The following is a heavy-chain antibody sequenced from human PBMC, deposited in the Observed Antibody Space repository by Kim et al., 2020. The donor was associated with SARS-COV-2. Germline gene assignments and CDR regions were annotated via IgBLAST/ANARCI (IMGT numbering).Heavy chain of an antibody. CDR2: IWYDGSNK. CDR1: GFTFSSYG. V-gene: IGHV3-33*01. CDR3: ARDRVRGYSYGGVVPPGNY. J-gene: IGHJ4*02. D-gene: IGHD5-18*01. Sequence: GGSLRLSCAASGFTFSSYGMHWVRRAPGKGLEWVAVIWYDGSNKYYADSVKGRFTISRDNSKNTLYLQMNSLRAEDTAVYYCARDRVRGYSYGGVVPPGNYWGQGTLVTVSS.